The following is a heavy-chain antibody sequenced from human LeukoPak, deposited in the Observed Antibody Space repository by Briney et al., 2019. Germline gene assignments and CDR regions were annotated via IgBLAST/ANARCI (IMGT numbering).Heavy chain of an antibody. V-gene: IGHV3-74*01. D-gene: IGHD1-1*01. CDR2: INNEGSGT. Sequence: GGSLRLSCAASGFSFSAYWMHWVRQAPGKGLVWVSRINNEGSGTDYADAVKGRFTISRVDVENTLYLQMNSLSADDTAMYYCVRYDVEARRFDYWGQGTLVTVSS. CDR3: VRYDVEARRFDY. CDR1: GFSFSAYW. J-gene: IGHJ4*02.